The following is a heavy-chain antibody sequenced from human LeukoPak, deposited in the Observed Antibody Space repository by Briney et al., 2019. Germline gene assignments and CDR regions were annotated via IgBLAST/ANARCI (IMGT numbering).Heavy chain of an antibody. Sequence: KPSETLSLTCTVSGGSIRSSSYYWGWIRQPPGKGLEWIGTIYYYGSTYYNPSLKSRVTISLDTSKNQFSLKLRSVTAADTAVYYCARLYGSGSYCLDYWGQETLVTVSS. J-gene: IGHJ4*02. CDR1: GGSIRSSSYY. CDR3: ARLYGSGSYCLDY. V-gene: IGHV4-39*01. CDR2: IYYYGST. D-gene: IGHD3-10*01.